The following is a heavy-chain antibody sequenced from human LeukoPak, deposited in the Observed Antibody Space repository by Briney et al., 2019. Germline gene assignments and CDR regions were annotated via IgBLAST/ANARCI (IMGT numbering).Heavy chain of an antibody. CDR3: ARGLVVTTDDAFDI. Sequence: SETLSLTCTVSGGSISSYYWSWIRQPPGKGLEWIGHIYHSVSTNYNPSLKSRVTISVDTSKNQFSLKLSSVTAADTAVYYCARGLVVTTDDAFDIWGQGTMVTVSS. D-gene: IGHD2-21*02. V-gene: IGHV4-59*12. CDR1: GGSISSYY. J-gene: IGHJ3*02. CDR2: IYHSVST.